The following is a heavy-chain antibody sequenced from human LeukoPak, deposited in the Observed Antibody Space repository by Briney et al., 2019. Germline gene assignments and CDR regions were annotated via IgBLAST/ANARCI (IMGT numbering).Heavy chain of an antibody. J-gene: IGHJ5*02. CDR2: IIPILGIA. Sequence: ASVKVSCKASGGTFSSYAISWVRRAPGQGLEWMGRIIPILGIANYAQKFQGRVTITADKSTSTAYMELSSLRSEDTAVYYCARDRTLMVRGGENWFDPWGQGTLVTVSS. D-gene: IGHD3-10*01. V-gene: IGHV1-69*04. CDR3: ARDRTLMVRGGENWFDP. CDR1: GGTFSSYA.